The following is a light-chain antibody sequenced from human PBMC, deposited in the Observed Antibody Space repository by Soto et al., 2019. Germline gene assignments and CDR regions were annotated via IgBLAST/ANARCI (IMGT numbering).Light chain of an antibody. CDR3: QQYNNWPRT. J-gene: IGKJ1*01. CDR2: GAS. Sequence: EIVMTQSPATLSVSRGERATLSSRASQSVSSNLAWYQQKPGQAPRLLIYGASTRATGIPARFSGSGSGTEFTLTISSLQSEDFAVYYCQQYNNWPRTFGQGTKVDI. V-gene: IGKV3-15*01. CDR1: QSVSSN.